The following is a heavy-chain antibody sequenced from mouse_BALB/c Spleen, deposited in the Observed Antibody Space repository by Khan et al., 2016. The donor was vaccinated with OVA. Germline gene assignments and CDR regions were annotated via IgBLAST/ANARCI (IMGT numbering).Heavy chain of an antibody. Sequence: QVQLKESGPELVRPGVSVKISCKGSGYTFTDYAMHWVKQSHAKSLEWIGLISTYSGNTYYKQKFKGKATMTVDKSSSTAYLELARLTSEDSAIYYCTRPAYDGYYDYWGQGTTLTVSS. CDR2: ISTYSGNT. CDR3: TRPAYDGYYDY. V-gene: IGHV1S137*01. CDR1: GYTFTDYA. J-gene: IGHJ2*01. D-gene: IGHD2-3*01.